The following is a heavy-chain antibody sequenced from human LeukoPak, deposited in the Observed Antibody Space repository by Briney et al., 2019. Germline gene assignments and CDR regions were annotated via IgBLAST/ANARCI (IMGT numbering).Heavy chain of an antibody. J-gene: IGHJ4*02. Sequence: ASVKVSCKAPGYTFTKYYIHWVRQAPGQGLEWVGIINPSGGGTSYAQKFQDRITMTRDTSTSTVYMELSSLRSEDTAVYYCATEPHSSGLFDYWGQGTLVTVSS. D-gene: IGHD6-25*01. V-gene: IGHV1-46*01. CDR2: INPSGGGT. CDR3: ATEPHSSGLFDY. CDR1: GYTFTKYY.